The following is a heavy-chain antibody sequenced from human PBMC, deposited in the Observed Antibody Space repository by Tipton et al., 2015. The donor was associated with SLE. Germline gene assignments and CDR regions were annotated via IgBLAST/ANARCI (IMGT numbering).Heavy chain of an antibody. J-gene: IGHJ5*02. D-gene: IGHD3-10*01. V-gene: IGHV4-38-2*01. CDR3: ARRGPKHNWFDP. CDR1: GYSISSGYY. CDR2: IYHSGST. Sequence: TLSLTCAVSGYSISSGYYWGWIRQPPGKGLEWIGSIYHSGSTYYNASLKSRVTISVDTSKNQFSLKLSSVTAADTAVYYCARRGPKHNWFDPWGQGTLVTVSS.